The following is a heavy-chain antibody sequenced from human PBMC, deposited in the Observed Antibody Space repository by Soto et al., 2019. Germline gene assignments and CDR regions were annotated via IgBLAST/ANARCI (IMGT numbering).Heavy chain of an antibody. D-gene: IGHD2-15*01. CDR3: ASGDCSGGSCYSGLDY. J-gene: IGHJ4*02. CDR1: GFTFGDYG. Sequence: GGSLRLSCTVSGFTFGDYGINWFRQAPGKGLEWVAFIRTNTYGGTTEYAASVKGRFTISRDDSKSIAYLQMNSLKIEDTAVYYCASGDCSGGSCYSGLDYWGQGTLVTVS. V-gene: IGHV3-49*03. CDR2: IRTNTYGGTT.